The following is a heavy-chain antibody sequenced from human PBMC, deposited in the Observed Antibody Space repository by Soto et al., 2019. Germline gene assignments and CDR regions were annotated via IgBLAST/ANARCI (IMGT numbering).Heavy chain of an antibody. CDR3: ARASPFYDFWSGPAYYYYYGMDI. CDR2: IYYSGST. D-gene: IGHD3-3*01. V-gene: IGHV4-30-4*01. J-gene: IGHJ6*02. Sequence: SETLSLTCTVSGGSISSGDYYWSWIRQPPGKGLEWIGYIYYSGSTYYNPSLKSRVTISVDTSKNQFSLKLSSVTAADTAVYYCARASPFYDFWSGPAYYYYYGMDIWGQGTTVTVSS. CDR1: GGSISSGDYY.